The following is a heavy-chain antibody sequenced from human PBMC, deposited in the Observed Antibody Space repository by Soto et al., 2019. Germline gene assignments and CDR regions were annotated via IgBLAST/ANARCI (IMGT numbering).Heavy chain of an antibody. D-gene: IGHD3-22*01. CDR3: ARGLSNYYESSGYYYYYYGMDV. CDR1: GFTFSSYS. CDR2: ISSSSSYI. V-gene: IGHV3-21*01. J-gene: IGHJ6*02. Sequence: EVQLVESGGGLVKPGGSLRLSCAASGFTFSSYSMNWVRQAPGKGLEWVSSISSSSSYIYYADSVKGRFTISRDNAKNSLYLQMNSMRAEDTAVYYCARGLSNYYESSGYYYYYYGMDVWGQGTTVTVSS.